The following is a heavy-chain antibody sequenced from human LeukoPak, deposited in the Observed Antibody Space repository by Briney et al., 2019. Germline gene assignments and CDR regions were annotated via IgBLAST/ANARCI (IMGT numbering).Heavy chain of an antibody. Sequence: ANIKQDGSEKYYVGSVKGRFTISRDNGENSLYLQMNSLRAEDTALYYCARDRRGMSDFDYWGQGTLVTVSS. V-gene: IGHV3-7*01. D-gene: IGHD6-13*01. J-gene: IGHJ4*02. CDR3: ARDRRGMSDFDY. CDR2: IKQDGSEK.